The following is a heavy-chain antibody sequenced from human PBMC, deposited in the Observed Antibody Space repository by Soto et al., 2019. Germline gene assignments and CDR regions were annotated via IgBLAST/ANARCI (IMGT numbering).Heavy chain of an antibody. CDR1: GYTFTGYY. J-gene: IGHJ5*02. V-gene: IGHV1-46*01. CDR3: ARGMVRGVIPSDNWFDP. CDR2: INPSGGST. Sequence: ASVKGSCKASGYTFTGYYMHWVRQAPGQGLEWMGIINPSGGSTSYAQKFQGRVTMTRDTSTSTVYMELSSLRSEDTAVYYCARGMVRGVIPSDNWFDPWGQGTLVTVSS. D-gene: IGHD3-10*01.